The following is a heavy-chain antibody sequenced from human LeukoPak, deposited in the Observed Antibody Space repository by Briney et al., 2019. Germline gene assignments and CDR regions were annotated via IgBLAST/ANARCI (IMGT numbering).Heavy chain of an antibody. CDR1: GFTFSSHD. J-gene: IGHJ4*02. Sequence: PGGSLRLSCAASGFTFSSHDMHWVRQATGKGLEWVSTIGTAGDTYYPGSVKGRFTISRENAKNSLYLQMSILKAGDTAVYYCARGGPGYYLDYWGQGTLATVSP. V-gene: IGHV3-13*01. CDR3: ARGGPGYYLDY. CDR2: IGTAGDT.